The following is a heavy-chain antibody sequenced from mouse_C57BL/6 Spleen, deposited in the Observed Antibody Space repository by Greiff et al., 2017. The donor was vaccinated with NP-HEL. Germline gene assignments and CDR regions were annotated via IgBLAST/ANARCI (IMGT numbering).Heavy chain of an antibody. CDR2: IDPETGGT. J-gene: IGHJ4*01. CDR1: GYTFTDYE. Sequence: VKLQESGAELVRPGASVTLSCKASGYTFTDYEMHWVKQTPVHGLEWIGAIDPETGGTAYNQKFKGKAILTADKSSSTAYMELRSLTSEDSAVYYCTRSGNAYYAMDYWGQGTSVTVSS. CDR3: TRSGNAYYAMDY. D-gene: IGHD2-1*01. V-gene: IGHV1-15*01.